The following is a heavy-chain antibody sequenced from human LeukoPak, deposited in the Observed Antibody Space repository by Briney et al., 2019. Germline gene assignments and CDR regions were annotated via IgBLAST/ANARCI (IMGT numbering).Heavy chain of an antibody. CDR1: GYTFTGYY. Sequence: ASVKVSCEASGYTFTGYYMYWVRQAPGQGLEWMGRINPNSGGTNYAQKFQGRVTMTRDTSISTAYMELSRLRSDDTAVYYCARDRYFDWLIDYWGQGTLVTVSS. J-gene: IGHJ4*02. V-gene: IGHV1-2*06. CDR2: INPNSGGT. D-gene: IGHD3-9*01. CDR3: ARDRYFDWLIDY.